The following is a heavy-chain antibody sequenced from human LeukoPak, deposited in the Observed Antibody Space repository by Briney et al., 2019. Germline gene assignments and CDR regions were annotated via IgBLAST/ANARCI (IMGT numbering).Heavy chain of an antibody. Sequence: PSETLSLTCTVSGDSISSYYWSWIRQPPGKGLEWIGYIYYSGSTNYNPSLKSRVTISVNTSKNQFSLKLSSVTAADTAVYYCARTEYSSRFDPWGQGTLVTVSS. CDR1: GDSISSYY. V-gene: IGHV4-59*01. CDR3: ARTEYSSRFDP. CDR2: IYYSGST. J-gene: IGHJ5*02. D-gene: IGHD6-6*01.